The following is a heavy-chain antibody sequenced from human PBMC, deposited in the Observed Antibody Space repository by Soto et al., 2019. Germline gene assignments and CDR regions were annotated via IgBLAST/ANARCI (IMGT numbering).Heavy chain of an antibody. Sequence: GGSLILSCAASGFTFRNYGMNWVRQAPGKGLEWVSYIGIGSSTKYYADSVKGRFTISRDNAKNSLYLQMNSLRAEDTAVYYCARDQLYYNDISGRPLNAFDVWGQGTMVTVSS. CDR1: GFTFRNYG. J-gene: IGHJ3*01. D-gene: IGHD3-22*01. V-gene: IGHV3-48*01. CDR3: ARDQLYYNDISGRPLNAFDV. CDR2: IGIGSSTK.